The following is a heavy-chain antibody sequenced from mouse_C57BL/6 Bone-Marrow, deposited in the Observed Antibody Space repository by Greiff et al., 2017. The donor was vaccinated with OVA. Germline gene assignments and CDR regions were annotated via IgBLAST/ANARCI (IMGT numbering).Heavy chain of an antibody. D-gene: IGHD1-1*01. CDR3: ARHEDYYGTPWFAY. V-gene: IGHV1-62-2*01. CDR2: FYPGSGSI. J-gene: IGHJ3*01. Sequence: QVQLQQSGAELVKPGASVKLSCKASGYTFTEYTIHWVKQRSGQGLEWIGWFYPGSGSIKYNEKFKDKATLTADKSSSTVSMELSRVTSENSAVYVCARHEDYYGTPWFAYWGQGTLVTVSA. CDR1: GYTFTEYT.